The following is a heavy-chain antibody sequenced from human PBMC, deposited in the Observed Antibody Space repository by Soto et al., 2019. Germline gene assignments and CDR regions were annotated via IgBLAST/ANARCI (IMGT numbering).Heavy chain of an antibody. CDR1: GFTFSSYW. CDR3: ARDPDGGVNNWFDP. V-gene: IGHV3-74*01. Sequence: EVQLVESGGGLVQPGGSLRLSCAASGFTFSSYWMHWVHQAPGKGLVWVSRINSDGSSTSYADSVKGRFTISRDNAKNTLYLQMNSLRAEDTAVYYCARDPDGGVNNWFDPWGQGTLVTVSS. J-gene: IGHJ5*02. CDR2: INSDGSST. D-gene: IGHD4-17*01.